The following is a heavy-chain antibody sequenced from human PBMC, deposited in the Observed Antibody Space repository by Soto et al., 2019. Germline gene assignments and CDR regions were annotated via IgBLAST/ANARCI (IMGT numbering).Heavy chain of an antibody. CDR3: ARGGIDTSMGDALDT. Sequence: QVHLVESGGGVVQPGRSLRLSCVASGFSLSTYGMHWVRQAPGKGLEWVTFISFDGSDKYYGDSVKGRFTISRDNSKNTVYLQMDSLRPEDTALFYCARGGIDTSMGDALDTWGQGTMVIVSS. CDR1: GFSLSTYG. V-gene: IGHV3-30*03. CDR2: ISFDGSDK. D-gene: IGHD3-3*02. J-gene: IGHJ3*02.